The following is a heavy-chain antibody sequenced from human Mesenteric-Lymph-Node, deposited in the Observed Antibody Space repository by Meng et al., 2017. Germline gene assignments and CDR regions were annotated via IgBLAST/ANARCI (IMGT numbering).Heavy chain of an antibody. CDR1: GGSISSSSYY. V-gene: IGHV4-39*07. CDR2: IYYSGST. CDR3: ARETTVRYFDG. D-gene: IGHD4-17*01. J-gene: IGHJ4*02. Sequence: SETLSLTCTVSGGSISSSSYYWGWFRPPPGKGLEWIGSIYYSGSTYYNPSLKSRVTISVDTSKNQFSLKLSPVTAADTAVYYCARETTVRYFDGWGQGTLVTVSS.